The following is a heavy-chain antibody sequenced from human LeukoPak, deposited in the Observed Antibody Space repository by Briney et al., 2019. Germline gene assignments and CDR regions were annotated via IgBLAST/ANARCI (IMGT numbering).Heavy chain of an antibody. Sequence: KPSETLSLTCTVPGGSISSYNWSWIRQPPGKELEWIGYIYYSGSTNYNPSLKSRVTISVDTSKNQFSLKLSSLTAADTAVYYCARGTYGSSWQLEHFDYWGQGTLVTVSS. CDR2: IYYSGST. D-gene: IGHD6-13*01. V-gene: IGHV4-59*01. CDR3: ARGTYGSSWQLEHFDY. CDR1: GGSISSYN. J-gene: IGHJ4*02.